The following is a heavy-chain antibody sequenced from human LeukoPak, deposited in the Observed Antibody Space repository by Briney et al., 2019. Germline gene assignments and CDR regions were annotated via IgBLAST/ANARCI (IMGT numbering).Heavy chain of an antibody. CDR2: ISSSSTI. D-gene: IGHD3-10*01. Sequence: GGSLRLSCAASGFTFSSYSMNWVRQAPGKGLEWVSYISSSSTIYYADSVKGRFTISRDNAKNSLYLQMNSLRAADTAVYYCARRAGSTTFHKGDICFCRRGNGILV. CDR1: GFTFSSYS. J-gene: IGHJ4*03. V-gene: IGHV3-48*04. CDR3: ARRAGSTTFHKGDICFCR.